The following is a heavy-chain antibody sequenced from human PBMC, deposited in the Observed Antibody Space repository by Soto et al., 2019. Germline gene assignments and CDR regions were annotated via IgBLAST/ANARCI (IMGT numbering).Heavy chain of an antibody. J-gene: IGHJ5*02. Sequence: QITLKESGPTLVKPTQTLTLTCTFSGFSLSTSGVGVGWIRQPPGKALEWLALIYWDDDKRYSPSLKSRLTITKDTSKNQVVLTITNMDPVDTATYYCAHSSLGLPPFDPWGQGTLVTVSS. D-gene: IGHD3-16*01. CDR2: IYWDDDK. CDR1: GFSLSTSGVG. CDR3: AHSSLGLPPFDP. V-gene: IGHV2-5*02.